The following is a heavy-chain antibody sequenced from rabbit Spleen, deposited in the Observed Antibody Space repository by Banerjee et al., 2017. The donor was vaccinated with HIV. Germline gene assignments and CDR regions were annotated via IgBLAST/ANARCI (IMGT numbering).Heavy chain of an antibody. CDR3: ARHAGYAGYGYSTLDL. CDR2: IYASSGST. D-gene: IGHD8-1*01. Sequence: QSLEESGGALVTPGGTLTLTCTASGFSFSSSYYMCWVRQAPGKGLEWIGCIYASSGSTYYASWAKGRFTISKTSSTTVTLQMTSLTAADTATYFCARHAGYAGYGYSTLDLWGQGTLSPS. V-gene: IGHV1S40*01. CDR1: GFSFSSSYY. J-gene: IGHJ4*01.